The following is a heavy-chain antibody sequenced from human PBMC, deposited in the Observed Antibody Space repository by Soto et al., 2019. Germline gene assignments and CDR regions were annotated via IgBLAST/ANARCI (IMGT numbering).Heavy chain of an antibody. J-gene: IGHJ6*02. CDR2: ISSSSGTR. V-gene: IGHV3-48*02. CDR3: AREPDYYYYYGMDV. CDR1: GFTFSIYS. Sequence: GGSLRLSCAASGFTFSIYSMNWVRHAPGKGLEWVSYISSSSGTRYYADSVRGRFTISRDNAKNSLYLQMNSLRDEDTAVYYCAREPDYYYYYGMDVWGQGTTVTVSS.